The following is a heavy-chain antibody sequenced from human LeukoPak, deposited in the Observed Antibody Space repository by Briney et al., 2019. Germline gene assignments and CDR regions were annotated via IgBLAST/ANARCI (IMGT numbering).Heavy chain of an antibody. V-gene: IGHV4-39*07. CDR2: MYYTGSS. D-gene: IGHD5-24*01. CDR1: SGSISSSYY. Sequence: SETLSLTCTVSSGSISSSYYWSWVRQPPGKGLEWIASMYYTGSSYYNPSLKSRVTISLDTPKNQFSLKMTSVTAADTAVYFCTGERNGSPHYRGQGTQATVSS. CDR3: TGERNGSPHY. J-gene: IGHJ4*02.